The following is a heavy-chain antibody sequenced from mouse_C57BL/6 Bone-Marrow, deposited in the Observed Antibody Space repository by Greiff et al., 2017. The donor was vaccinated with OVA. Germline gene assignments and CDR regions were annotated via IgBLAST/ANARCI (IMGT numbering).Heavy chain of an antibody. CDR3: TASLYYGSSYFDY. Sequence: EVMLVESGGGLVQPGGSMKLSCVASGFTFSNYWMNWVRQSPEKGLEWVAQIRLKSDNYSTPYAESVKGSITISRDESKSSVNLQMNNLSDEDTGIYYSTASLYYGSSYFDYWGQGTTLTVSA. CDR1: GFTFSNYW. D-gene: IGHD1-1*01. CDR2: IRLKSDNYST. V-gene: IGHV6-3*01. J-gene: IGHJ2*01.